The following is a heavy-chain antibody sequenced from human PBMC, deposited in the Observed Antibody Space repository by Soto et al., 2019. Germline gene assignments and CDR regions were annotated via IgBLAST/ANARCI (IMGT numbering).Heavy chain of an antibody. CDR1: GGSISSSSYY. J-gene: IGHJ3*02. D-gene: IGHD3-16*01. Sequence: QLQLQESGPGLVKPSETLSLTCTVSGGSISSSSYYWGWIRQPPGKGLEWFGSIYYSGSTYYNPSLKSRVTISVDTSKNQFSLKLSSVTAADTAVYYCARQLITFGGPIMDAFDIWGQGTMVTVSS. CDR2: IYYSGST. V-gene: IGHV4-39*01. CDR3: ARQLITFGGPIMDAFDI.